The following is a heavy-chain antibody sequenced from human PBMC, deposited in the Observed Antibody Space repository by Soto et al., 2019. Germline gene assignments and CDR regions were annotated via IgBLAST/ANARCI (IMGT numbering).Heavy chain of an antibody. CDR1: GGSISSYY. CDR2: IYYSGST. V-gene: IGHV4-59*12. J-gene: IGHJ4*02. Sequence: KLPETLSLTCTVSGGSISSYYWSWIRQPPGKGLEWIGYIYYSGSTNYNPSLKSRVTISADKSISTAYLQWSSLKASDTAMYYCARPSLWGGDVGYWGQGTLVTVSS. D-gene: IGHD3-16*01. CDR3: ARPSLWGGDVGY.